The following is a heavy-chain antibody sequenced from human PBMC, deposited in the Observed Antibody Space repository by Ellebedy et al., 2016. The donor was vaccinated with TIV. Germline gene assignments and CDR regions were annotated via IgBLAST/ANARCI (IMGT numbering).Heavy chain of an antibody. V-gene: IGHV5-10-1*01. Sequence: GESLKISCKGSGYSFTSYWISWVRQMPGKGLEWMGRIDPSDSYTNYSPSFQGHVTISADKSISTAYLQWSSLKASDTAMYYCARTPNQGVMVRGVINLYGMDVWGQGTTVTVSS. J-gene: IGHJ6*02. CDR2: IDPSDSYT. CDR1: GYSFTSYW. CDR3: ARTPNQGVMVRGVINLYGMDV. D-gene: IGHD3-10*01.